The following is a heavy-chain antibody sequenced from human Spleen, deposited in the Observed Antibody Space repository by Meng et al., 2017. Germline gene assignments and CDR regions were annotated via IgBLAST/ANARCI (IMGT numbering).Heavy chain of an antibody. D-gene: IGHD3-10*01. CDR1: GFTFNNYA. V-gene: IGHV3-23*01. Sequence: GGSLRLSCAASGFTFNNYAMRWVRQAPGKGLEWVSAISESGYSASTYYSVSVKGRFTISRDNSKNTLYLQMNSLRAEDTAVYYCASFGITMVRGVIIPYDYWGQGTLVTVSS. J-gene: IGHJ4*02. CDR3: ASFGITMVRGVIIPYDY. CDR2: ISESGYSAST.